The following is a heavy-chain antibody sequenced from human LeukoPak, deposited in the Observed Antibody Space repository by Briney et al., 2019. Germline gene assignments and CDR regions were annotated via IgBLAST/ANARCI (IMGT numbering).Heavy chain of an antibody. CDR3: ARYPDCSGGTCYFDY. V-gene: IGHV3-53*01. Sequence: PGGSLRLSCAASGFTVSSNYMSWVRQAPGKGLEWVSVIYSGGSTNYADSVKGRFTISRDNSKNTLYLQMNRLRAEDTAVYYCARYPDCSGGTCYFDYWGQGTLVTVSS. CDR2: IYSGGST. D-gene: IGHD2-15*01. J-gene: IGHJ4*02. CDR1: GFTVSSNY.